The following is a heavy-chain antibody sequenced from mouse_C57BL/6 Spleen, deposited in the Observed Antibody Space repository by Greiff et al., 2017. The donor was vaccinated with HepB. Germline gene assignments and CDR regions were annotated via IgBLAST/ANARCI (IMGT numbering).Heavy chain of an antibody. D-gene: IGHD1-1*01. CDR3: AGILRSSEGFAY. J-gene: IGHJ3*01. Sequence: VQLQQSGAELARPGASVKLSCKASGYTFTSYGISWVKQRTGQGLEWIGEIYPRSGNTYYNEKFKGKATLTADKSSSTAYMELRSLTSEDSAVYFCAGILRSSEGFAYWGQGTLVTVSA. CDR2: IYPRSGNT. CDR1: GYTFTSYG. V-gene: IGHV1-81*01.